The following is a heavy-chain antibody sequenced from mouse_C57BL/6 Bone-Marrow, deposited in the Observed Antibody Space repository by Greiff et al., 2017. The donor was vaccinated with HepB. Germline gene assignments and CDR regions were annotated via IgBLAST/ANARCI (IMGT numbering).Heavy chain of an antibody. J-gene: IGHJ2*01. D-gene: IGHD1-1*01. CDR2: IHPNSGST. Sequence: QVQLKQPGAELVKPGASVKLSCKASGYTFTSYWMHWVKQRPGQGLEWIGMIHPNSGSTNYNEKFKSKATLTVDKSSSTAYMQLSSLTSEDSAVYYCARSGIYYCDYWGQGTTLTVSS. CDR1: GYTFTSYW. V-gene: IGHV1-64*01. CDR3: ARSGIYYCDY.